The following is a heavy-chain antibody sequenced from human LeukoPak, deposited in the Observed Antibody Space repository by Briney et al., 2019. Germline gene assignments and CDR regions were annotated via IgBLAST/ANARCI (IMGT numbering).Heavy chain of an antibody. CDR2: INPNSGGT. J-gene: IGHJ4*02. V-gene: IGHV1-2*06. Sequence: ASVKVSCKASGYTFTGYYMHWVRQAPGQGLEWMGRINPNSGGTNYAQKFQGRVTMTRDTSISTAYMELSRLRSDDTAVYYCARVLQQLVRPSYFDYWGQGTLVTVSS. D-gene: IGHD6-13*01. CDR1: GYTFTGYY. CDR3: ARVLQQLVRPSYFDY.